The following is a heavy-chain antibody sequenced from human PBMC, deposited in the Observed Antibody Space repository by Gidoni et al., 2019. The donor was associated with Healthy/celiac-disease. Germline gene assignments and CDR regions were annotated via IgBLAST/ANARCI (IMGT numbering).Heavy chain of an antibody. J-gene: IGHJ4*02. CDR1: GGSISSSSYF. CDR3: ARHNGEWELLKYYFDY. Sequence: QLQLQESGPGLVKPSETLSLTCTVSGGSISSSSYFWGWIRQPPGKGLEWIGSIYYSGTTYYNPSLKSRVTISVDTSKNQFSLKLSSVTAADTAVYYCARHNGEWELLKYYFDYWGQGTLVTVSS. V-gene: IGHV4-39*01. D-gene: IGHD1-26*01. CDR2: IYYSGTT.